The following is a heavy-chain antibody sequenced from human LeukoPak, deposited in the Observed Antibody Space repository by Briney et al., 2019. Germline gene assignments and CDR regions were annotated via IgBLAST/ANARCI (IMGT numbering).Heavy chain of an antibody. CDR1: GFTFKDYW. CDR2: IKSDGSST. V-gene: IGHV3-74*01. J-gene: IGHJ4*02. Sequence: PGGSLRLSCAASGFTFKDYWMHWVRQAPGKGLVWVSRIKSDGSSTSYADSVKGRFTISRDNAKNTLYLQMNSLRVEDTAVYYCARGRPHGNDYWGQGTLVTVSS. CDR3: ARGRPHGNDY. D-gene: IGHD4-23*01.